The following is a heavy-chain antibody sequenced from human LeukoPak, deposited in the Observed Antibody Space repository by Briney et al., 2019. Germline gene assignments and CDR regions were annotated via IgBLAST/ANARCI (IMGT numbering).Heavy chain of an antibody. CDR2: IKQDGSEK. CDR3: AREFGVVNYDW. CDR1: GFTFSSYS. Sequence: PGGSLRLSCAASGFTFSSYSMNWVRQAPGKGLEWVANIKQDGSEKYYVDSVKGRFTISRDNAKNSLYLQMNSLRAEDTAVYYCAREFGVVNYDWWGQGTLVTVSS. D-gene: IGHD3-3*01. J-gene: IGHJ4*02. V-gene: IGHV3-7*01.